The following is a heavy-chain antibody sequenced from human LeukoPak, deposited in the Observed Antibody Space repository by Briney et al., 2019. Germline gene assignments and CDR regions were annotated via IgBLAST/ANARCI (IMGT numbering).Heavy chain of an antibody. J-gene: IGHJ4*02. CDR2: INHSGST. CDR1: GGSFSAYY. V-gene: IGHV4-34*01. D-gene: IGHD2-2*01. Sequence: SETLSLTCAVYGGSFSAYYWNWLRQPPGKGLEWIGEINHSGSTNYNPSLKSRVTISVNTSKIQFSLKLSSVTAADTAVYYCARGRGYWSKAYYFDYWGQGTLVTVSS. CDR3: ARGRGYWSKAYYFDY.